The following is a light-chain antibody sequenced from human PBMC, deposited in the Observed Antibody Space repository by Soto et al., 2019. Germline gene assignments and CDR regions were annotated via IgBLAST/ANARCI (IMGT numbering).Light chain of an antibody. CDR1: QSVSSTY. CDR3: QHYGDSPPRA. Sequence: EIVLTQSPGTLSLSPGERATLSCRASQSVSSTYLGWYQQKPGQAPRLLIYGASSRATGIPDRFSGSGSGTDFTLTISRLESEDFAVYYCQHYGDSPPRAFGQGTKVEIK. V-gene: IGKV3-20*01. CDR2: GAS. J-gene: IGKJ1*01.